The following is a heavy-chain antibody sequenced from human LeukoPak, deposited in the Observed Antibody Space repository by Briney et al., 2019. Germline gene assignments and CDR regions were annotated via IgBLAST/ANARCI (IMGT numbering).Heavy chain of an antibody. V-gene: IGHV3-7*01. CDR3: AKELRGYSYGLRNNWFDP. CDR2: INQNGSEK. Sequence: GGSLRLSCAASGFTFSTYWMSWVRQAPGKGLEWVANINQNGSEKYFVDSVKGRFTISRDNAKNSLFVQMNSLRAEDTAVYYCAKELRGYSYGLRNNWFDPWGQGTLVTVSS. CDR1: GFTFSTYW. J-gene: IGHJ5*02. D-gene: IGHD5-18*01.